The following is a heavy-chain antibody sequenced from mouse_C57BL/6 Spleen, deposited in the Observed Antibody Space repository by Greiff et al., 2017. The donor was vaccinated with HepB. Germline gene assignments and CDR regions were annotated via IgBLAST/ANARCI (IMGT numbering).Heavy chain of an antibody. Sequence: QVQLKESGAELVKPGASVKMSCKASGYTFTSYWITWVKQRPGQGLEWIGDIYPGSGSTNYNEKFKSKATLTVDTSSSTAYMQLSSLTSEDSAVDYCARHGKGYFDVWGTGTTVTVSS. CDR2: IYPGSGST. V-gene: IGHV1-55*01. CDR1: GYTFTSYW. CDR3: ARHGKGYFDV. D-gene: IGHD1-1*01. J-gene: IGHJ1*03.